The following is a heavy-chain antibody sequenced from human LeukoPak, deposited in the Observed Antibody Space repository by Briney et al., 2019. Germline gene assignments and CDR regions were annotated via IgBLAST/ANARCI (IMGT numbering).Heavy chain of an antibody. J-gene: IGHJ4*02. CDR1: GFTFSDYY. Sequence: GGSLRLSCAASGFTFSDYYMSWIRQAPGKGLEWVSYISSSGSTIYYGDSVKGRFTISRDNAKNSLYLQMNSLRAEDTAVYYCAKYDSSGYSPSGFVYWGQGTLVTVSS. CDR2: ISSSGSTI. CDR3: AKYDSSGYSPSGFVY. V-gene: IGHV3-11*01. D-gene: IGHD3-22*01.